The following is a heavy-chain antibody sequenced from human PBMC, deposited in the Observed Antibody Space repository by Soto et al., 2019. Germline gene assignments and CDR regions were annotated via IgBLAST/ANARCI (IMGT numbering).Heavy chain of an antibody. CDR3: ASHDPDFWSGYVDY. CDR1: GFTFSSYS. D-gene: IGHD3-3*01. V-gene: IGHV3-21*01. Sequence: GGSLRLSCAASGFTFSSYSMNWVRQAPGKGLEWVSSISSSSSYIYYADSVKGRFTISRDNAKNSLYLQMNSLRAEDTAVYYCASHDPDFWSGYVDYWGQGTLVTVSS. J-gene: IGHJ4*02. CDR2: ISSSSSYI.